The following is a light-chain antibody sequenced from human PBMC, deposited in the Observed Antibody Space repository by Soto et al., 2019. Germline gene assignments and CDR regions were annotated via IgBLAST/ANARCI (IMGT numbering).Light chain of an antibody. CDR3: SSSTTRSTPVV. CDR1: SSDVGGYNY. J-gene: IGLJ2*01. CDR2: DVS. V-gene: IGLV2-14*01. Sequence: QSALTQPASVSGSPGQSITISCTGTSSDVGGYNYVSWYQQHPGKAPKFMIYDVSNRPSGVSDRFSGSKSGNTASLTISGLQAEDEADYYCSSSTTRSTPVVFGVGTKLTVL.